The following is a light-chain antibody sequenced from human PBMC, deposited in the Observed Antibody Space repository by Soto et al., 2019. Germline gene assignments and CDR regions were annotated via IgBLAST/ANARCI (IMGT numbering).Light chain of an antibody. CDR1: QTISSW. J-gene: IGKJ1*01. Sequence: DIQTTQSPSTLSGSVGDRVTITCRASQTISSWLAWYQQKPGKAPKLLIYKASTLKSGVPSRFSGSGSGTDFTLTISSLEPEDFAVYHCQQRSNWPGTFGQGTKVDIK. CDR3: QQRSNWPGT. V-gene: IGKV1-5*03. CDR2: KAS.